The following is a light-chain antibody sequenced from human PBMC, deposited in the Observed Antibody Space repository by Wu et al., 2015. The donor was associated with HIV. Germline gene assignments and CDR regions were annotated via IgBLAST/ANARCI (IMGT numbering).Light chain of an antibody. J-gene: IGKJ4*01. Sequence: EIVMTQSPATLSVSAGERATLSCRASQSISNNLAWYQQKPGQAPSLLIYGASSRATGIPARFSGSGSGTDFTLTISRLEPEDFAVYYCQQYGSSPLTFGGGTKVEIK. V-gene: IGKV3-20*01. CDR3: QQYGSSPLT. CDR1: QSISNN. CDR2: GAS.